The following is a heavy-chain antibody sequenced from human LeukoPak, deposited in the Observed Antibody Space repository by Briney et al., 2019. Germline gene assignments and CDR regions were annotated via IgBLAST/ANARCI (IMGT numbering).Heavy chain of an antibody. CDR2: IYYSGST. CDR1: GFSLSTSGVG. V-gene: IGHV4-61*08. Sequence: SGPTLVKPTQTLTLTCTFSGFSLSTSGVGVGWIRQPPGKGLEWIGYIYYSGSTNYNPSLKSRVTISVDTSKNQFSLKLSSVTAADTAVYYCARGGYHIVVVPAAIGAFDIWGQGTMVTVSS. CDR3: ARGGYHIVVVPAAIGAFDI. J-gene: IGHJ3*02. D-gene: IGHD2-2*01.